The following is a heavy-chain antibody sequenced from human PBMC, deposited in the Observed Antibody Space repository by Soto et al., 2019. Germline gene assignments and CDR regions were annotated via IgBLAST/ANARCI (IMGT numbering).Heavy chain of an antibody. D-gene: IGHD3-10*01. CDR2: ISSSGSTI. CDR1: GFTFSAYS. V-gene: IGHV3-11*01. Sequence: QVQLVESGGGLVKPGGSLRLSCAASGFTFSAYSLSWIRQAPGKGLEWVSYISSSGSTIYYADSVKGRFTISRDNDKNSLYLQMNRLRAEDTAVYYCARAKIAESNFAWYGHFQHWGQGTLVTVSS. J-gene: IGHJ1*01. CDR3: ARAKIAESNFAWYGHFQH.